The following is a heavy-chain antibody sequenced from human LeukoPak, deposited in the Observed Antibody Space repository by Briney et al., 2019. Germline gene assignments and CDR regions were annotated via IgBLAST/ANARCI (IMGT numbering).Heavy chain of an antibody. Sequence: SETLSLTCTVSGGSICSYYWSWIRQPPGKGLEWIGYIYYSGSTNYNPSLKSRVTISVDTSKNQFSLKLSSVTAADTAVYYCARGYYDILTGYYLPFDYWGQGTLVTVSS. V-gene: IGHV4-59*08. CDR3: ARGYYDILTGYYLPFDY. CDR1: GGSICSYY. D-gene: IGHD3-9*01. CDR2: IYYSGST. J-gene: IGHJ4*02.